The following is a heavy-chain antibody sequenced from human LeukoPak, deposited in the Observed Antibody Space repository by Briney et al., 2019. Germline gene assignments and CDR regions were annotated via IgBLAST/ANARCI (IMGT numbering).Heavy chain of an antibody. CDR1: GFTFSGFG. D-gene: IGHD1-26*01. J-gene: IGHJ5*02. CDR2: IHTDQTIQ. Sequence: GGSLRLSCAASGFTFSGFGMHWVRQAPGKGLEWVAYIHTDQTIQYYADSVKGRFTISRDNSKNTLYLQMNSLRAEDTAVYYCAKDYEPLVGVHRWGDWFDPWGQGTLVTVSS. V-gene: IGHV3-30*02. CDR3: AKDYEPLVGVHRWGDWFDP.